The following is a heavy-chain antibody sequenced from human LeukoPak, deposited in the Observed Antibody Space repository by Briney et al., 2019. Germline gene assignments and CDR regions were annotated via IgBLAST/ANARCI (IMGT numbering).Heavy chain of an antibody. CDR3: ARDAVDTANAV. CDR2: INGDGSST. V-gene: IGHV3-74*01. J-gene: IGHJ6*02. CDR1: GFTFNNYW. D-gene: IGHD5-18*01. Sequence: GGSLRLSCAASGFTFNNYWMHWVRQTPGKGLMWVSRINGDGSSTTYADSVKGRFTISRDNAKNTLYLQMNSLRAEDTAVYDCARDAVDTANAVWGQGTTVTVSS.